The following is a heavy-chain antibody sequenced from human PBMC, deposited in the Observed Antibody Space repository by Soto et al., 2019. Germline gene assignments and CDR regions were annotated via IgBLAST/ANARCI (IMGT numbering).Heavy chain of an antibody. J-gene: IGHJ4*02. Sequence: QITLKESGPTLVKPTQTLTLTCTFSGFSLSTSGVGVGWIRQPPGKALEWLALIYWNDDKRYSPSLKSRLTITKDTSKNQVVLTMTNMDPVHTATYYCAHRPSVVEIGVFDSSGCIFDYWGQGTLVTVSS. CDR3: AHRPSVVEIGVFDSSGCIFDY. CDR1: GFSLSTSGVG. CDR2: IYWNDDK. D-gene: IGHD3-22*01. V-gene: IGHV2-5*01.